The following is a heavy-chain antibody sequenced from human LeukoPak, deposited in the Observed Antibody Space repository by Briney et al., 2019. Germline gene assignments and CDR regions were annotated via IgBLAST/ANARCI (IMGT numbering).Heavy chain of an antibody. Sequence: PGGSLRLSCAASGLTFSNAWMSWVRQAPGKGLEWVSAISGSGGSTYYADSVKGRFTISRDNSKNTLYLQMNSLRAEDTAVYYCAKENIVVVPAAIGYSNYLHYFDYWGQGTLVTVSS. V-gene: IGHV3-23*01. CDR1: GLTFSNAW. D-gene: IGHD2-2*01. CDR2: ISGSGGST. J-gene: IGHJ4*02. CDR3: AKENIVVVPAAIGYSNYLHYFDY.